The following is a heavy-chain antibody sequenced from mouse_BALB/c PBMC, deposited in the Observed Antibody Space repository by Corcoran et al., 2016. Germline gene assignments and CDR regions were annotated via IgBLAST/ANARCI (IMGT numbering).Heavy chain of an antibody. CDR3: ARVNWAGAY. CDR2: ILPGSGST. D-gene: IGHD4-1*01. CDR1: GYTFSSYW. J-gene: IGHJ3*01. V-gene: IGHV1-9*01. Sequence: QVQLQKSGAELMKPGASVKISCKATGYTFSSYWIEWVKQRPGHGLEWIGEILPGSGSTNYNEKFKGKATFTADTSSNTAYMQLSSLTSEDSAVYYCARVNWAGAYWGQGTLVTVSA.